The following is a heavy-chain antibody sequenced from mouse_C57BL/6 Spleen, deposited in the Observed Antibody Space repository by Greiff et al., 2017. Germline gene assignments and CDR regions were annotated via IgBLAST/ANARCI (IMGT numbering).Heavy chain of an antibody. D-gene: IGHD2-2*01. V-gene: IGHV5-9-1*02. J-gene: IGHJ4*01. CDR1: GFTFSSYA. Sequence: EVKVVESGEGLVKPGGSLKLSCAASGFTFSSYAMSWVRQTPEKRLEWVAYISSGGDYIYYADTVKGRFTISRDNARNTLYLQMSSLKSEDTAMYYCTRDIYYGYDGGAMDYWGQGTSVTVSS. CDR2: ISSGGDYI. CDR3: TRDIYYGYDGGAMDY.